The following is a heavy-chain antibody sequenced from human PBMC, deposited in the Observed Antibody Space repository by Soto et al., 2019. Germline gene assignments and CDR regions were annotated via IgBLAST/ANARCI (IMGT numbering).Heavy chain of an antibody. CDR3: AREASAASTFRVDASDI. CDR2: IVPIFTLT. D-gene: IGHD6-13*01. CDR1: GDTFSNYA. J-gene: IGHJ3*02. V-gene: IGHV1-69*12. Sequence: QVQLVQSGAEVKKPGSSVKVACKVSGDTFSNYAINWVRQAPGQGLEWMGAIVPIFTLTNYAQKCQGRVTFTADESTITAYMELSSLRSDATATYYCAREASAASTFRVDASDIWGQGTMVTVSS.